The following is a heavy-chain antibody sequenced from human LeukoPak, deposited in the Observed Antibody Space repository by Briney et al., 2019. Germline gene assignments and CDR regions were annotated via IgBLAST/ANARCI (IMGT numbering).Heavy chain of an antibody. J-gene: IGHJ6*03. CDR1: GYTFTGYY. CDR2: INPNSGGT. Sequence: GASVKLSCKASGYTFTGYYMHWLRQAPGQGLEWMGWINPNSGGTNYAQKFQGRVTMTRDTSISTAYMELSRLRSDDTAVYYCASSPPTGWPHYYMDVWGKGTTVTVSS. CDR3: ASSPPTGWPHYYMDV. D-gene: IGHD2-15*01. V-gene: IGHV1-2*02.